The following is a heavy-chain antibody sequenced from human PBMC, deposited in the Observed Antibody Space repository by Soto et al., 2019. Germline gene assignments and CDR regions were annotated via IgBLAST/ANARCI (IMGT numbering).Heavy chain of an antibody. V-gene: IGHV4-31*03. CDR2: IYYSGST. Sequence: QVQLQESGPGLVKPSQTLSLTCTVSGGSISSGGYYWSWIRQHPGKGLEWIGYIYYSGSTYYNPSVKSRVTISVDTSKTQFPVKMRSVTAADQAVYYCARDVPGGCSSTRCYIHVRSIGDNWFYPWGQGTLVAVSS. CDR1: GGSISSGGYY. CDR3: ARDVPGGCSSTRCYIHVRSIGDNWFYP. J-gene: IGHJ5*02. D-gene: IGHD2-2*02.